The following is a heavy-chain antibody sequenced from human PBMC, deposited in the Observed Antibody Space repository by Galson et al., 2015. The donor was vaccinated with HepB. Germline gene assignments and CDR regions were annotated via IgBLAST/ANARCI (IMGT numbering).Heavy chain of an antibody. CDR3: ARAVWDGFYDFDD. CDR2: MNPNSGNT. D-gene: IGHD3-3*01. J-gene: IGHJ4*02. CDR1: GYTFTSYD. V-gene: IGHV1-8*01. Sequence: SVKVSCKASGYTFTSYDINWVRQATGQGLEWMGWMNPNSGNTGYAQKFQGRVTMTRNTSISTAYMELSSLRSEDTVVYYCARAVWDGFYDFDDWGQGTLVTVSS.